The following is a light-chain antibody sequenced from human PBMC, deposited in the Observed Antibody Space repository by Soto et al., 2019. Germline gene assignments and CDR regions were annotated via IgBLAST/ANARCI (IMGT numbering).Light chain of an antibody. CDR1: QSISSW. CDR3: QQKNINPRT. J-gene: IGKJ1*01. Sequence: DIQMTQSPSTLSASVGDRVTITCRASQSISSWLAWYQQKPGKAPKLLIYKASSLESGVPSRFSGSESGKEFPLTITTLQPDDFETYYCQQKNINPRTFGKGTRGDIK. CDR2: KAS. V-gene: IGKV1-5*03.